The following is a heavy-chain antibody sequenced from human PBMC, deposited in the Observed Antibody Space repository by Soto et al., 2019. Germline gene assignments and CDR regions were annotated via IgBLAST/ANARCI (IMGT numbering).Heavy chain of an antibody. CDR2: ISGSGGST. D-gene: IGHD6-19*01. V-gene: IGHV3-23*01. J-gene: IGHJ4*02. Sequence: EVQLLESGGGLVQPGGSLRLSCAASGFTFSSYAMSWVRQAPGKGLEWVSAISGSGGSTYYADSVKGRFTISRDNSMNTLYLQMNSLRAEDTAVYYCAKDPNSSGWSLHFDYWGQGTLVTVSS. CDR1: GFTFSSYA. CDR3: AKDPNSSGWSLHFDY.